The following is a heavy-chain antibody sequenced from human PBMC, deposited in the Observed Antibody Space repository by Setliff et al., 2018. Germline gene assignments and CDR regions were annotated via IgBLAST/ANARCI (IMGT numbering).Heavy chain of an antibody. CDR2: IFNDGST. Sequence: GGSLRLSCAASGFTFSIYAMSWVRQAPGKGLEWVSIIFNDGSTYYADSVKGRFTISRDISTSTLYLHMNSLRAEDTAVYYCARDRGGTNPWFDPWGQGTLVTVSS. J-gene: IGHJ5*02. CDR3: ARDRGGTNPWFDP. CDR1: GFTFSIYA. V-gene: IGHV3-53*01. D-gene: IGHD3-10*01.